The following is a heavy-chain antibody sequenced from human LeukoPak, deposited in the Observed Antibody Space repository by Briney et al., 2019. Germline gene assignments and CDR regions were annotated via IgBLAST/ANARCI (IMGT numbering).Heavy chain of an antibody. Sequence: SETLSLTCTVSGVSISSSSYYWGWIRQPPGKGLEWIGSIYYSGSSYYNPSLNRRVTISVDTSKNQFSLKLSSVTAADTAVYYCARRCSSTSCSVYSYGMDVWGQGTTVTVSS. V-gene: IGHV4-39*01. D-gene: IGHD2-2*01. CDR3: ARRCSSTSCSVYSYGMDV. CDR2: IYYSGSS. J-gene: IGHJ6*02. CDR1: GVSISSSSYY.